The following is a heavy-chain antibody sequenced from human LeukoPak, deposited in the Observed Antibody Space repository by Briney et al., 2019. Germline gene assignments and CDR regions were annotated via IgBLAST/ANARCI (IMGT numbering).Heavy chain of an antibody. D-gene: IGHD2-8*01. Sequence: GRPLRLSCAASGFTFSSYGMHWVRQAPGKGLEWVAVIWYDGSNKYYADSVKGRFTISRDNSKNTLYLQMNSLRAEDTAVYYCARGYCTNGVCYGSRVYYYYGMDVWGQGTTVTVSS. V-gene: IGHV3-33*01. CDR1: GFTFSSYG. CDR2: IWYDGSNK. CDR3: ARGYCTNGVCYGSRVYYYYGMDV. J-gene: IGHJ6*02.